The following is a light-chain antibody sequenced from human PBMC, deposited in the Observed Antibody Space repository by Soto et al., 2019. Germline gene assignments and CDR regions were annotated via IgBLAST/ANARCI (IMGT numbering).Light chain of an antibody. CDR2: VGTGGIVG. Sequence: QAVVTQPPSASASLGASVTLICTLSSGYSNYEVDWYQQRPGRGPRFVMRVGTGGIVGSKGDGIPDRFSVLGSGLNRFLTIKNIQEEDESDYHCGADHGSGSNFVFYDFGTGTQLTVL. V-gene: IGLV9-49*03. J-gene: IGLJ1*01. CDR3: GADHGSGSNFVFYD. CDR1: SGYSNYE.